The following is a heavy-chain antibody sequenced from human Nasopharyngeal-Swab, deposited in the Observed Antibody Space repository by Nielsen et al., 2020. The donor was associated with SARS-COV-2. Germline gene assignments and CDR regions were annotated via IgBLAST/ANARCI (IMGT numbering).Heavy chain of an antibody. Sequence: WVRQAPGQGLEWMGGIIPMFGTANYAQKFQGRVTITADKSTSTAYMELSSLRSEDTAVYYCAREGRGSGYYYYMDVWGKGTTVTVSS. J-gene: IGHJ6*03. V-gene: IGHV1-69*06. CDR3: AREGRGSGYYYYMDV. D-gene: IGHD3-10*01. CDR2: IIPMFGTA.